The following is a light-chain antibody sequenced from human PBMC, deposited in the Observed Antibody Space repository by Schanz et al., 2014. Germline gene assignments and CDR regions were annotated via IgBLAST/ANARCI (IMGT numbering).Light chain of an antibody. Sequence: EIVMTQSPATLSVSPGERATLSCRASQSVSRYLAWYQQKPGQAPRLLISDASTRATGVPARFSGSGSGTEFSLTISSLQSEDFALYYCQQYGSPITFGQGTRLEIK. CDR1: QSVSRY. V-gene: IGKV3-15*01. CDR2: DAS. CDR3: QQYGSPIT. J-gene: IGKJ5*01.